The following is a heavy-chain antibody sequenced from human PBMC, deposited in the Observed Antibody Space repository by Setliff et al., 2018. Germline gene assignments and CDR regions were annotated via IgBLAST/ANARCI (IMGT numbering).Heavy chain of an antibody. CDR1: GGSFSGYY. V-gene: IGHV4-34*01. Sequence: LSLTCAVYGGSFSGYYWSWIRQPQGKGLEWIGEINHSGSTNYNPSLKSRVTISVDTSKNQFSLKLSPVTAADTAVYYCAGSLGGFDYWGQGTLVTVSS. CDR2: INHSGST. D-gene: IGHD3-16*01. CDR3: AGSLGGFDY. J-gene: IGHJ4*02.